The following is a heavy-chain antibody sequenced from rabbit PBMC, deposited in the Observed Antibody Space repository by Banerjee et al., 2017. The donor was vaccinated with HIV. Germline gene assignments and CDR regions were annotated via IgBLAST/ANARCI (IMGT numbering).Heavy chain of an antibody. CDR2: ISSGDT. J-gene: IGHJ3*01. D-gene: IGHD6-1*01. CDR3: ARDYARGVWGIYGPTL. V-gene: IGHV1S45*01. Sequence: QEHLVESGGGLVQPGGSLKLSCKASGSDFSSYYMTWVRQAPGKGLEYIGYISSGDTVYATWAKGRFTISKASWTTVTLQMTSLTAADTASYFCARDYARGVWGIYGPTLWGQGTLVTVS. CDR1: GSDFSSYYM.